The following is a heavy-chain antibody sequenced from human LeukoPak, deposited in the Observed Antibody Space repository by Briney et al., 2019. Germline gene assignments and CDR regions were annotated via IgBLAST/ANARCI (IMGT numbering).Heavy chain of an antibody. CDR3: ARGPPNWGYDY. CDR2: MSPNSGDT. Sequence: ASVKVCKASGYTFTSYDFNWVRQATGQRPEWMGWMSPNSGDTGYAQKFQDRVTMTRNTSISTAYMELSSLRSDDTAVYYCARGPPNWGYDYWGPGTLVTVSS. V-gene: IGHV1-8*01. J-gene: IGHJ4*02. D-gene: IGHD7-27*01. CDR1: GYTFTSYD.